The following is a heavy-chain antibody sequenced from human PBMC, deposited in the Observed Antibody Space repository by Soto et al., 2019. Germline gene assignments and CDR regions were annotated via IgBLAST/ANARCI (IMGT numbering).Heavy chain of an antibody. V-gene: IGHV1-8*02. CDR1: GYTFVDFD. J-gene: IGHJ4*02. Sequence: ASVKVSCKASGYTFVDFDINWVRQAPGQGLEWMGWMNPNTGNTRHAQRFQGRLIMNRDTSINTAYTEMGSLTSEDTAVYYCARGQLATLTDFWGQGTLVTVSS. D-gene: IGHD3-9*01. CDR3: ARGQLATLTDF. CDR2: MNPNTGNT.